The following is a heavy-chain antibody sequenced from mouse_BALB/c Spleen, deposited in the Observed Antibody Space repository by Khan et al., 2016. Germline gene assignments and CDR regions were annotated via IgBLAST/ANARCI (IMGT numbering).Heavy chain of an antibody. CDR1: DFNIKDTY. J-gene: IGHJ3*01. Sequence: VQLQQSGAELVKPGASVKLSCTASDFNIKDTYMHWMKQRPEQGLEWIGRIDPANGNTKYDPNFQGKATITADTSSNTAYLQLSSLTFEDTAVYYCAPYDYDVAYWGQGTLVTVS. CDR3: APYDYDVAY. CDR2: IDPANGNT. D-gene: IGHD2-4*01. V-gene: IGHV14-3*02.